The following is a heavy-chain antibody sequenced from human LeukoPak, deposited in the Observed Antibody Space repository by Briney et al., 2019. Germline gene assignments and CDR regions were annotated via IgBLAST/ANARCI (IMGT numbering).Heavy chain of an antibody. D-gene: IGHD4-11*01. J-gene: IGHJ4*02. CDR3: ARLGDFSNYQGSDFDY. CDR2: YYHSGYT. Sequence: KPWETLSLTCAVSGYSITSGYYWGWIRQPPGKGLEWIGNYYHSGYTYYNPSLKSRVTISVDTSTNQFSLKLSSVTAADTAVYYCARLGDFSNYQGSDFDYWGQGTLVTVSS. CDR1: GYSITSGYY. V-gene: IGHV4-38-2*01.